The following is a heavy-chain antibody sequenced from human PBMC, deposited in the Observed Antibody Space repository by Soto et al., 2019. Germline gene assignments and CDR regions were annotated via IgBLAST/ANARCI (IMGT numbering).Heavy chain of an antibody. CDR3: ARGGIGHWFDP. Sequence: PSETLSLTCAVSCGSISSGGYSWSWIRQPPGKGLEWIGYIYHSGSTYYNPSLKSRVTISVDRSKNQFSLKLSSVTAADTAVYYCARGGIGHWFDPWGQGTLVTVSS. V-gene: IGHV4-30-2*01. CDR1: CGSISSGGYS. CDR2: IYHSGST. J-gene: IGHJ5*02. D-gene: IGHD3-16*01.